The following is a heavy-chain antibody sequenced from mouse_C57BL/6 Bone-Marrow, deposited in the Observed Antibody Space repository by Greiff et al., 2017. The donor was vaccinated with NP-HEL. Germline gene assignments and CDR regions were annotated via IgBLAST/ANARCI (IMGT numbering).Heavy chain of an antibody. CDR1: GYTFTSYT. CDR2: INPSSGYT. J-gene: IGHJ4*01. V-gene: IGHV1-4*01. D-gene: IGHD1-1*01. CDR3: ARWGDYFYAMDY. Sequence: VQLQESGAELARPGASVKMSCKASGYTFTSYTMHWVKQRPGQGLEWIGYINPSSGYTKYNQKFKDKATLTADKSSSTAYMQLSSLTSEDSAVYYGARWGDYFYAMDYWGQGTSVTVSS.